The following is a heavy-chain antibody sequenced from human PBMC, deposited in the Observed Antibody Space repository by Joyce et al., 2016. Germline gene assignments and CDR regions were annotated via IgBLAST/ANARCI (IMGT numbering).Heavy chain of an antibody. J-gene: IGHJ4*02. D-gene: IGHD4-17*01. CDR1: GFTFGTYA. V-gene: IGHV3-30*04. CDR3: VREHNFGDYFDY. CDR2: ISYEGSNR. Sequence: AASGFTFGTYAMHWVRQAPGKGLEWVAVISYEGSNRDFADSVKGRFSISRDNSNNSLYLDMKSLRPEDTATYFCVREHNFGDYFDYWGQGIQVIVSS.